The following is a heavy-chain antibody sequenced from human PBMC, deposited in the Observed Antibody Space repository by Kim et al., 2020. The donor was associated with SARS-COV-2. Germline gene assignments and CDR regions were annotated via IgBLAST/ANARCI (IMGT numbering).Heavy chain of an antibody. CDR1: GGSISSSSYY. D-gene: IGHD3-9*01. CDR3: ATLPTYYDILTGGGYYMDF. V-gene: IGHV4-39*01. CDR2: IYYSGST. J-gene: IGHJ6*03. Sequence: SETLSLTCTVSGGSISSSSYYWGWIRQPPGKGLEWIGSIYYSGSTYYNPSLKSRVTISVDTSKNQFSLKLSSVTAADTAVYYCATLPTYYDILTGGGYYMDFWGKGTTVTVSS.